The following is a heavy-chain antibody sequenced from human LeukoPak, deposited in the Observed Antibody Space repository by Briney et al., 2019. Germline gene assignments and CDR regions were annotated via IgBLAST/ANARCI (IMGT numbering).Heavy chain of an antibody. Sequence: PGGSLRPSCAASGFTFSSYWMSWVRQAPGKGLEWVANIKQDGSEKYYVDSVKGRFTISRDNAKNSLYLQMNSLRAEDTAVYYCASVDYDFWSGQVDYWGQGTLVTVSS. CDR1: GFTFSSYW. D-gene: IGHD3-3*01. J-gene: IGHJ4*02. V-gene: IGHV3-7*01. CDR3: ASVDYDFWSGQVDY. CDR2: IKQDGSEK.